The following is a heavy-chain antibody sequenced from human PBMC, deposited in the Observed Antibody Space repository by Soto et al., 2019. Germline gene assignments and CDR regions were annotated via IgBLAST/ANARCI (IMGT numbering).Heavy chain of an antibody. Sequence: GGSLRLSCAASGFTFSSYAMHWVRQAPGKGLEYVSAISSNGGSTYYANSVKGRFTISRDNSKNTLYLQMGSLRAEDMAVYYCARDREWCSGGRRSQNWFVPSCQGTLVTVS. CDR1: GFTFSSYA. CDR2: ISSNGGST. J-gene: IGHJ5*02. D-gene: IGHD2-15*01. CDR3: ARDREWCSGGRRSQNWFVP. V-gene: IGHV3-64*01.